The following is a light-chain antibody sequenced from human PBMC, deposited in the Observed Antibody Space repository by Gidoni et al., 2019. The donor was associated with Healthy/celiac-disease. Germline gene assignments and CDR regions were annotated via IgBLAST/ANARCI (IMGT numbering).Light chain of an antibody. Sequence: EIQMTQSPSSLSASVGDRVTITCRAGQSISSYLNWYQQKPGKAPKLLIYAASSLQSGVPSRFSGSGSGTDFTLTISSLQPEDFATYYCQQSYSTPLTFGGGTKVEIK. CDR2: AAS. V-gene: IGKV1-39*01. CDR1: QSISSY. J-gene: IGKJ4*01. CDR3: QQSYSTPLT.